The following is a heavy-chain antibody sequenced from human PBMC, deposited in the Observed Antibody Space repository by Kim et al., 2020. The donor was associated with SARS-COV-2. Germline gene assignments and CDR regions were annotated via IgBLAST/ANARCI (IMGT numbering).Heavy chain of an antibody. CDR1: GFTFSSYA. J-gene: IGHJ4*02. Sequence: GGSLRLFCAASGFTFSSYAMSWVRQAPGKGLEWVSTISGSSGSTYYADSVQGRFTISRDISKNTLYLQMHSLRAEDTAVYYCARMRRIAAPGTDYWGQGTPVSLSS. D-gene: IGHD6-13*01. CDR3: ARMRRIAAPGTDY. V-gene: IGHV3-23*01. CDR2: ISGSSGST.